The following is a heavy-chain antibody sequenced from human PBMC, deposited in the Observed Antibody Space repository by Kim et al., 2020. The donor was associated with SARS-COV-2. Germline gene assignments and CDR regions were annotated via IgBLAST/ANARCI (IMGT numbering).Heavy chain of an antibody. CDR3: ARGSTYYYYGMDV. V-gene: IGHV4-34*01. J-gene: IGHJ6*02. Sequence: SETLSLTCTVYGGSFSGYYWSWIHQPPGKGLEWIGEINHSGNTNYNPSLKSRVTISVDTSRNHFSLKLSSVTAADTAVYYCARGSTYYYYGMDVWGQGTTVTVSS. CDR1: GGSFSGYY. CDR2: INHSGNT.